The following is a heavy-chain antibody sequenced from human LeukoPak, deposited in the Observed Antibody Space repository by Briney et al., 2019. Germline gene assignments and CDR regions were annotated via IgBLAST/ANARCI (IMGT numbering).Heavy chain of an antibody. CDR1: GFTFSSYW. CDR3: ARDKGYYGSRSNHFDY. D-gene: IGHD3-10*01. Sequence: PGGSPRLSCAASGFTFSSYWMHWVRQAPGKGLVWVSRINSDGSRTNYADSVKGRLTISRDNAKNTLYLQMNSLRAEDTAVYYCARDKGYYGSRSNHFDYWGQGTLVTVSS. V-gene: IGHV3-74*01. J-gene: IGHJ4*02. CDR2: INSDGSRT.